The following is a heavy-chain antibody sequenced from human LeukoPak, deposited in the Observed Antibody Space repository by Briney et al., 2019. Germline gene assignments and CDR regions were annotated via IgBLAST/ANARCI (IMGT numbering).Heavy chain of an antibody. CDR3: AREADYYMDV. Sequence: SETLSLTCTVSGGSLSSYYWSWIRQPPGKGLEWIGYIYYSGSTNYNPSLKSRVTISVDTSKNQFSLKLSSVTAADTAVYYCAREADYYMDVWGKGTTVTVSS. CDR1: GGSLSSYY. CDR2: IYYSGST. D-gene: IGHD6-25*01. V-gene: IGHV4-59*01. J-gene: IGHJ6*03.